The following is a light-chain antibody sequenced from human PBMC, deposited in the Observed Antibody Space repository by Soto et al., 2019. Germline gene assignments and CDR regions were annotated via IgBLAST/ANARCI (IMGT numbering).Light chain of an antibody. J-gene: IGLJ2*01. V-gene: IGLV1-44*01. CDR1: SSNIGRNT. Sequence: QSVLTQPPSASGTPGQRVTISCSGSSSNIGRNTVNWYQQLPGTAPKVLIYSNNQRPSGVPDRLSGSKSGTSASLAISGLQSVDEADYYCAACDDSLNAVVFGGGT. CDR3: AACDDSLNAVV. CDR2: SNN.